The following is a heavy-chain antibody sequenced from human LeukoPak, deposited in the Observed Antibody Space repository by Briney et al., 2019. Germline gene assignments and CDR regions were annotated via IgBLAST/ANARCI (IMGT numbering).Heavy chain of an antibody. CDR3: ARDQGIYNHRIIDS. J-gene: IGHJ4*02. CDR1: GYTFRSYG. Sequence: ASVKVSCKASGYTFRSYGISWVPQAPGQGFEGMGWISVYNGNTNFAQEFQGRVTMTTDTSTSTASMELRSLRSDDTAVYYCARDQGIYNHRIIDSWGQGTLVTVSS. D-gene: IGHD5-12*01. CDR2: ISVYNGNT. V-gene: IGHV1-18*01.